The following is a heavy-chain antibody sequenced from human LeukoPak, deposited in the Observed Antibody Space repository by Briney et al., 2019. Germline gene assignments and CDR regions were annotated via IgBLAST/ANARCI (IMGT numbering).Heavy chain of an antibody. CDR1: GGTFSSYA. Sequence: ASVTVSCTASGGTFSSYAISWVRQAPGQGLEWMGGIIPIFGTANYAQKFQGRVTITADESTSTAYMELSSLRSEDTAVYYCVSLSFGELLNPPYYYYYYGMDVWGQGTTVTVSS. D-gene: IGHD3-10*01. CDR2: IIPIFGTA. V-gene: IGHV1-69*13. J-gene: IGHJ6*02. CDR3: VSLSFGELLNPPYYYYYYGMDV.